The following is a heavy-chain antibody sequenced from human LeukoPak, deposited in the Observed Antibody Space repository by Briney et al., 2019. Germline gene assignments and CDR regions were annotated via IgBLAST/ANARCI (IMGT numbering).Heavy chain of an antibody. D-gene: IGHD2-15*01. CDR2: IYWNDNK. V-gene: IGHV2-5*01. J-gene: IGHJ4*02. CDR1: GFSLSTTAVG. CDR3: AQLSATYSNNFDY. Sequence: SGPTLVTPTQTLTLTCTFSGFSLSTTAVGVGWFRQPPGKALEWLALIYWNDNKRYSPSLENRLTITKDSSDNPVVFAVTNVDPVDTATYYCAQLSATYSNNFDYWGQGILVTVSS.